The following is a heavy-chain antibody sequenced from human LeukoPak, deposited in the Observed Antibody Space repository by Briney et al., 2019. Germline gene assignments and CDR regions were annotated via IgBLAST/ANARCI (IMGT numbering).Heavy chain of an antibody. CDR1: GGSISSYY. CDR2: IYYSGST. Sequence: SETLSLTCTVSGGSISSYYWSWIRQPPGKGLEWIGYIYYSGSTNYNPSLKSRVTISVDTSKNQFSLKLSSVTAADTAVYYCARASSIAAALFDYWGQGTLVTVSS. D-gene: IGHD6-13*01. J-gene: IGHJ4*02. V-gene: IGHV4-59*01. CDR3: ARASSIAAALFDY.